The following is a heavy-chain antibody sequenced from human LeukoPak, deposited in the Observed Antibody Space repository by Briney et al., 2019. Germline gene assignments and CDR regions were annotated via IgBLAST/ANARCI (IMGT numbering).Heavy chain of an antibody. V-gene: IGHV3-30*03. Sequence: GGSLRLSCAASGFTFSVYGMYWVRQPPGKGLEWVALISYDGTDKYHVDSVKGRFTISRDNSNNTLYLQMNSLRPDDTAVYYCARDCGSSTSCFHYWGQGTLVTVSS. CDR2: ISYDGTDK. D-gene: IGHD2-2*01. CDR3: ARDCGSSTSCFHY. CDR1: GFTFSVYG. J-gene: IGHJ4*02.